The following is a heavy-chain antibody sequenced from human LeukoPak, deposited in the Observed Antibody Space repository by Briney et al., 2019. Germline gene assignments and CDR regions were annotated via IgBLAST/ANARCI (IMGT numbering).Heavy chain of an antibody. V-gene: IGHV3-11*06. J-gene: IGHJ4*02. CDR2: ISSSSSYT. CDR3: ARDGKGRNRIGYYFDY. CDR1: GFIFSDYY. D-gene: IGHD3-10*01. Sequence: PGGSLRLSCAASGFIFSDYYMSWIRQAPGKGLEWVSYISSSSSYTNYADSVKGRFTVSRDNAKNSLYLQMNSLRAEDTAVYYCARDGKGRNRIGYYFDYWGQGTLVTVSS.